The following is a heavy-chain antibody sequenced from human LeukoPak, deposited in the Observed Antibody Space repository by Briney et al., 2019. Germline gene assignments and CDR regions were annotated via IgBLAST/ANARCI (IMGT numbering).Heavy chain of an antibody. D-gene: IGHD7-27*01. J-gene: IGHJ4*02. V-gene: IGHV3-23*01. CDR2: INENGHNT. CDR1: GFTFSSYA. CDR3: AKDGGLWVSAHWGDS. Sequence: GGSLRLSCAASGFTFSSYAMSWVRLTPGKGLEWVSTINENGHNTHYADSVKGRFTISRDNSKNTLFLQMNSLRAEDTAVYYCAKDGGLWVSAHWGDSWGRGTLVTVSS.